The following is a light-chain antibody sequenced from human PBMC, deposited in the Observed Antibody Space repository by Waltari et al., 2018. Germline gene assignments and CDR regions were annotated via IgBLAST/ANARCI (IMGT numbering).Light chain of an antibody. CDR1: QGISNS. V-gene: IGKV1-NL1*01. CDR3: QQYFSTLTLT. Sequence: DIQMTQSPSSLSASVGDRVTITCRASQGISNSLAWYQQKPGKAPKLLLYASSRLESGVPSRFSGSGSGTDYFLTISSLQPEDFATYYCQQYFSTLTLTFGGGTKVEIK. J-gene: IGKJ4*01. CDR2: ASS.